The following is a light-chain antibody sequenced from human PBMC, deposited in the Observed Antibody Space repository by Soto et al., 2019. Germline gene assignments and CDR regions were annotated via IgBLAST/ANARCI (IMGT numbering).Light chain of an antibody. CDR2: AAS. Sequence: DIQMTQSPASVSASLGDRATITCRASQSIRSWVAWYQQRPGQAPRLLIYAASSWQSGVPSRFSGSGFGTAFTLTSSRLQAEDFANYYRQQANSLFTFGHGTKLNIK. V-gene: IGKV1-12*01. J-gene: IGKJ3*01. CDR1: QSIRSW. CDR3: QQANSLFT.